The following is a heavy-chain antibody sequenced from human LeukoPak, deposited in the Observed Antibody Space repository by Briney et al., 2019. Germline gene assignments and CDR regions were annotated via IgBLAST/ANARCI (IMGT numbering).Heavy chain of an antibody. J-gene: IGHJ4*02. CDR2: FDPEDIET. V-gene: IGHV1-24*01. D-gene: IGHD1-26*01. Sequence: ASVKVSCKVSGDTLSYFSMHWMRQSPGKGLEWMGGFDPEDIETVYAQRVQGRVTMTEDTSTDTAYMELSSLTSEDTAVHYCATQSGSYFPSGGQGTLVTVSS. CDR3: ATQSGSYFPS. CDR1: GDTLSYFS.